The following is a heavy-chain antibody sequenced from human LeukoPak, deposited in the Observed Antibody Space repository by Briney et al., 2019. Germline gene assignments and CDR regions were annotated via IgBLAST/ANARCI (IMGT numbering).Heavy chain of an antibody. J-gene: IGHJ4*02. CDR3: ARGSAAAVAGTGEDFDY. CDR1: GFTFSSYS. Sequence: GGSLRLSCAASGFTFSSYSMNWVRQAPGKGLEWVAVTWYDGSNKYYADSVKGRFTISRDNSKNTLYLQMNSLRAEDTAVYYCARGSAAAVAGTGEDFDYWGQGTLVTVSS. D-gene: IGHD6-19*01. V-gene: IGHV3-33*08. CDR2: TWYDGSNK.